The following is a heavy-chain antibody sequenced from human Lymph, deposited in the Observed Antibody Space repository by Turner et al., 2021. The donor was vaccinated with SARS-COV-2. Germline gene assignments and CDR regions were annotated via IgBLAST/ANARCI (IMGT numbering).Heavy chain of an antibody. Sequence: QVQLQESGPRLVKPLETLSHTCTFSGGSMNSNYWSWIRQPPGKRLEWSGYIYYRGSTNYNPSLKSRVTISVDTSKNQFSLKLTSVTAADTAIYYCARETVNNWVDPWGQGILVTVSS. J-gene: IGHJ5*02. CDR2: IYYRGST. CDR1: GGSMNSNY. CDR3: ARETVNNWVDP. D-gene: IGHD2-21*02. V-gene: IGHV4-59*01.